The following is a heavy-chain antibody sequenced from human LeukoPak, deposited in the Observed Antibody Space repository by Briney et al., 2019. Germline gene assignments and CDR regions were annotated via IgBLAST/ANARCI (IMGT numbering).Heavy chain of an antibody. CDR3: ARSRFGVAKSGMDV. D-gene: IGHD3-3*01. V-gene: IGHV4-30-4*08. J-gene: IGHJ6*04. CDR2: IYYSGST. CDR1: GGSISSGDYY. Sequence: PSETLSLTCTVSGGSISSGDYYWSWIRQPQGKGLEWIGYIYYSGSTYYNPSLKSRVTISVDTSKNQFSLKLSSVTAADTAVYYCARSRFGVAKSGMDVWGKGTTVTVSS.